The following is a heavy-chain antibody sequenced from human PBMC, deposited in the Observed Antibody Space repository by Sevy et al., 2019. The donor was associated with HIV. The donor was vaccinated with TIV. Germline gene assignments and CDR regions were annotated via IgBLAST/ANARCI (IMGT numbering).Heavy chain of an antibody. Sequence: GGSLRLSCAASGFAFYDYSMSWIRQAPWKGLEWVATLSFGCGKINYADSVKGRFTISRANSKNSFYLQMDNSRVEDTALYYCAGEGCTRPHDYWGQGTRVTVSS. V-gene: IGHV3-23*01. CDR2: LSFGCGKI. D-gene: IGHD2-8*01. CDR1: GFAFYDYS. CDR3: AGEGCTRPHDY. J-gene: IGHJ4*02.